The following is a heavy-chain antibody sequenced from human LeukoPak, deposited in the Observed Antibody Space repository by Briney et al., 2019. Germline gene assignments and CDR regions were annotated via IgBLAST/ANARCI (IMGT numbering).Heavy chain of an antibody. Sequence: PSETLSLTCTVSGGSISGYYWSWIRQPPGKGLEWIGYIYYSGSTNYNPSLKSRVTISVDTSKNQFSLKLSSVTAADTAVYYCARDAATIDFYAFDIWGQGTLVTVSS. CDR3: ARDAATIDFYAFDI. CDR1: GGSISGYY. V-gene: IGHV4-59*12. CDR2: IYYSGST. J-gene: IGHJ3*02. D-gene: IGHD1-26*01.